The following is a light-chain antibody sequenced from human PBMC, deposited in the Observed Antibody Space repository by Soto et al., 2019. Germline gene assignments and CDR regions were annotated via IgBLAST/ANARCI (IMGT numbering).Light chain of an antibody. CDR2: WAS. Sequence: DIVMTQSPDSLAVSLGERATINCKSSQSVLYSSNNKNYLAWYQQKPGQPPKALIYWASTRESGVPDRFSGSGSGTDFTLTISSLEPEDFAVYYCQQRSNWITFGGGTKVEIK. V-gene: IGKV4-1*01. CDR3: QQRSNWIT. CDR1: QSVLYSSNNKNY. J-gene: IGKJ4*01.